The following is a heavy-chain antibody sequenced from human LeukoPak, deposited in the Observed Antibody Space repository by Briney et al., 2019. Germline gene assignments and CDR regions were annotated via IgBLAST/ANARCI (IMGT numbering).Heavy chain of an antibody. CDR3: ARGEPMGSY. D-gene: IGHD3-10*01. J-gene: IGHJ4*02. CDR2: INQGGSEK. CDR1: GFTFSTYW. V-gene: IGHV3-7*01. Sequence: PGGSLRLSCAAPGFTFSTYWMHWVRQAPGKGLEWVANINQGGSEKHYVDSVKGRFTISRDNAKNSLYLQMNSLRAEDTAVYYCARGEPMGSYWGQGTLVTVSS.